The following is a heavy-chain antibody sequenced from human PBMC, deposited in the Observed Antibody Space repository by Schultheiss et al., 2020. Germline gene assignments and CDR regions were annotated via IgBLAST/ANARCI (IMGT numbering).Heavy chain of an antibody. V-gene: IGHV4-59*04. D-gene: IGHD4-17*01. CDR2: IYYSGST. CDR1: GGSISSYY. Sequence: SETLSLTCTVSGGSISSYYWSWIRQPPGKGLEWIGYIYYSGSTYYNPSLKSRVTISVDTSKNQFSLKLSSVTAADTAVYYCATRPDYGDYVPDYWGQGTLVTVSS. J-gene: IGHJ4*02. CDR3: ATRPDYGDYVPDY.